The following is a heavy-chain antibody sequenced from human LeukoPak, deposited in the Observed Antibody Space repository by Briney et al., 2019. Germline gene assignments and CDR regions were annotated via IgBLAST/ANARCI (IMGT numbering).Heavy chain of an antibody. CDR3: ARDRALGFGEPFDY. Sequence: PGGSLRLSCAASGFTVSSNYMSWVRQAPGKGLEWVSIIYSGGSTYYADSVKGRFTISRDNSKNTLYLQMNSLRAEDTAVYYCARDRALGFGEPFDYWGQGTLVTVSS. CDR1: GFTVSSNY. D-gene: IGHD3-10*01. CDR2: IYSGGST. J-gene: IGHJ4*02. V-gene: IGHV3-53*01.